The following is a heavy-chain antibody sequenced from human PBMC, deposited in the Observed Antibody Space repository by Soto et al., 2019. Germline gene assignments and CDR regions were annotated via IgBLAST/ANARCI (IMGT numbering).Heavy chain of an antibody. Sequence: ASVKVSCKASGYTFTGYYMHWVRQAPGQGLEWMGWINPNSGGTNYAQKFQGWVTMTRDTSISTAYMELSRLRSDDTAVYYCACSPDVEGVTTIGSDRHYGMDVWGQGTTVTVSS. CDR2: INPNSGGT. J-gene: IGHJ6*02. CDR3: ACSPDVEGVTTIGSDRHYGMDV. CDR1: GYTFTGYY. V-gene: IGHV1-2*04. D-gene: IGHD4-17*01.